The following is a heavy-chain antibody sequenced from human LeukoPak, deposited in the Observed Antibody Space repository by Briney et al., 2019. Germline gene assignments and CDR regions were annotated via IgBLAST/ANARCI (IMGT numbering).Heavy chain of an antibody. Sequence: RGSLRLSCAASGFTFSSYSMNWVRQAPGKGLEWVSYISSSSSTIYYADSVKGRFTISRDNAKNSLYLQMNSLRAEDTAVYYCARAQDYGDGRYWGQGTLVTVSS. CDR1: GFTFSSYS. CDR3: ARAQDYGDGRY. D-gene: IGHD4-17*01. CDR2: ISSSSSTI. J-gene: IGHJ4*02. V-gene: IGHV3-48*04.